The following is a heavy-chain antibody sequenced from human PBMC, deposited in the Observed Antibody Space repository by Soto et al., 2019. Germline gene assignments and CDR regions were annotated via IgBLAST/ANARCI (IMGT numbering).Heavy chain of an antibody. V-gene: IGHV4-30-4*01. CDR2: IYYSGST. J-gene: IGHJ6*02. Sequence: QVQLQESGPGLVKPSQTLSLTCTVSGGSICSGDYYWSWIRQLPGKGLGWIGYIYYSGSTSYNPHLQSRVTISVDTSENKFSLNLRAVTAADTSVYYCAIAPGRYYDFCSGYYPERKSYGMDVWGQGTTVTDFS. CDR1: GGSICSGDYY. D-gene: IGHD3-3*01. CDR3: AIAPGRYYDFCSGYYPERKSYGMDV.